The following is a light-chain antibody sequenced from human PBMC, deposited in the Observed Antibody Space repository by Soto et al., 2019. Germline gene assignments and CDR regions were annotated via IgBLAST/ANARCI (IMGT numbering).Light chain of an antibody. CDR3: QPYNNWPLT. CDR2: DTS. Sequence: EVVMRQSPSTLSVSPGERATLSCRASQGIGDTLAWYQNKPGQPTRLLIYDTSTRATGVPTRFSGSRSGEEFTLTINSLQSEDFAVYYCQPYNNWPLTFGGGTKVDI. V-gene: IGKV3-15*01. CDR1: QGIGDT. J-gene: IGKJ4*01.